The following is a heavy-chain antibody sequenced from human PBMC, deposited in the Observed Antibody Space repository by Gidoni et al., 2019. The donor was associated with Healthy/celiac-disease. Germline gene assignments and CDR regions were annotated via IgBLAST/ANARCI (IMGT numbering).Heavy chain of an antibody. CDR1: GFTFDDYS. D-gene: IGHD6-19*01. CDR2: ISWNSGSI. Sequence: EVQLVESGGGLVQPGRSLRLSCAASGFTFDDYSMHWVRQAPGKGLEWVSGISWNSGSIGYADSVKGRFTISRDNAKNSLYLQMNSLRAEDTALYYCAKLPDREIAVAGPEDYWGQGTLVTVSS. V-gene: IGHV3-9*01. J-gene: IGHJ4*02. CDR3: AKLPDREIAVAGPEDY.